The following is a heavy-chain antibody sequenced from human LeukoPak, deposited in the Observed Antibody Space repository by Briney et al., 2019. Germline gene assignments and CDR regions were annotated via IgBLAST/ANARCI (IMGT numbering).Heavy chain of an antibody. D-gene: IGHD6-13*01. J-gene: IGHJ4*02. CDR3: ARRPAEKMAAGSFDY. V-gene: IGHV4-34*01. CDR1: GGSFSGYY. Sequence: PSETLSLTCAVYGGSFSGYYWSWIRQPPGKGLEWIGEINHSGSTNYNPSLKSRVTISVDTSKNQFSLKLSSVTAADTAVYYCARRPAEKMAAGSFDYWGQGTLVTVSS. CDR2: INHSGST.